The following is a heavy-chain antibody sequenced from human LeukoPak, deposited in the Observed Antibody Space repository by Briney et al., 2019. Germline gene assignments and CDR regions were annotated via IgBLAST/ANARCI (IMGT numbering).Heavy chain of an antibody. V-gene: IGHV4-61*01. Sequence: SETLSLTCTVSGGSVSSGSYYWSWIRQPPGQGLEWIGYIYYSGSTNYNPSLKSRVTISVDTSKNQFSLKLSSVTAADTAVYYCARESRYSSGWYVSYFDYWGQGTLVTVSS. J-gene: IGHJ4*02. CDR3: ARESRYSSGWYVSYFDY. D-gene: IGHD6-19*01. CDR1: GGSVSSGSYY. CDR2: IYYSGST.